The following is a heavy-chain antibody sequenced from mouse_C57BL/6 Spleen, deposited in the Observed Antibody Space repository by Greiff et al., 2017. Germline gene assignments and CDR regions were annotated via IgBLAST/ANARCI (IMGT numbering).Heavy chain of an antibody. D-gene: IGHD2-5*01. CDR1: GYTFTDYN. V-gene: IGHV1-22*01. Sequence: EVQLQQSGPELVKPGASVKMSCKASGYTFTDYNMHWVKQSPGKSLEWIGYINPNNGGTSYNQKFKGKATLTVNKSSSTAYMQLRSLTSEDSTVYYCARSYYSNAAWCAYWGQGTLVTVSA. CDR2: INPNNGGT. CDR3: ARSYYSNAAWCAY. J-gene: IGHJ3*01.